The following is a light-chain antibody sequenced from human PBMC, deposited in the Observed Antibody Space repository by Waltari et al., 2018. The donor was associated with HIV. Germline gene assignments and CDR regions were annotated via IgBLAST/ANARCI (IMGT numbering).Light chain of an antibody. V-gene: IGKV4-1*01. CDR2: WAS. CDR3: QQYYSTPWT. Sequence: DIVMTQSPDSLAVSPGERATINCKSSQHVLSSSNNKNYLVWYQQKPGQPPKLLIYWASTRESGVPDRFSGSGSGTDFTLTITSLQAEDVAVYYCQQYYSTPWTFGQGTKVEIK. J-gene: IGKJ1*01. CDR1: QHVLSSSNNKNY.